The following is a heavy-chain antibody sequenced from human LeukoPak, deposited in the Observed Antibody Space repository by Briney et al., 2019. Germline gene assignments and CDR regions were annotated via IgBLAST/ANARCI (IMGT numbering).Heavy chain of an antibody. D-gene: IGHD3-3*01. CDR1: GYTFTSYD. V-gene: IGHV1-8*01. J-gene: IGHJ5*02. Sequence: ASVKVSCKSSGYTFTSYDINWVRQATGQGLEWMGWMNPNSGNTGYAQKFQGRVTMTRNTSISTAYMELSSLRSEDTAVYYCARALRITIFGVVIGAWFDPWGQGTLVTVSS. CDR3: ARALRITIFGVVIGAWFDP. CDR2: MNPNSGNT.